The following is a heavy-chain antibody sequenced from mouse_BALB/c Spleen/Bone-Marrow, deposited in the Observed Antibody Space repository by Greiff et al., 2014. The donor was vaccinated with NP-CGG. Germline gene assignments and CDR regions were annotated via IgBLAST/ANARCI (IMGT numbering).Heavy chain of an antibody. CDR2: IDPANGNT. D-gene: IGHD1-2*01. V-gene: IGHV14-3*02. J-gene: IGHJ2*01. CDR3: ARYRLGTYFDY. CDR1: GFNIKDTY. Sequence: EVKLMESGAKLVKPGASVKLSCTTSGFNIKDTYMHWVKQRPEQGLEWIGRIDPANGNTKYDPKFQGKATITADTSSNTAYLQLSSLTSEDTAVYYCARYRLGTYFDYWGQGTTLTVSS.